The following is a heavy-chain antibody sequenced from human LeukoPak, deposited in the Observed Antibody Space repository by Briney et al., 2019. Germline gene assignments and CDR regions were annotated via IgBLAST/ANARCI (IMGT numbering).Heavy chain of an antibody. J-gene: IGHJ4*02. CDR1: GFTFSSYR. D-gene: IGHD6-13*01. Sequence: GGSLRLSCAASGFTFSSYRMNWVRQAPGKGLEWVATVSGSGDRMYHADSVKGRFTISRDNSKNTIYLQMNSLRAEDTALYYCAKAAAAPGFDFWGQGTLVTVSS. CDR3: AKAAAAPGFDF. V-gene: IGHV3-23*01. CDR2: VSGSGDRM.